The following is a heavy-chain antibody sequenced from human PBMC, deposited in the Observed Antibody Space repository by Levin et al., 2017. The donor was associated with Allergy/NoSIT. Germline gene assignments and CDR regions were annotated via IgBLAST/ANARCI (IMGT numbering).Heavy chain of an antibody. J-gene: IGHJ4*02. CDR3: AKDGTLAMAARRGRDY. V-gene: IGHV3-23*01. CDR2: ISGSGGST. Sequence: GASVKVSCAASGFTFSSYAMSWVRQAPGKGLEWVSAISGSGGSTYYADSVKGRFTFSRDKSTNTLYLQMNSLRAEDTAVYYCAKDGTLAMAARRGRDYWGQGTLVTVSS. D-gene: IGHD6-6*01. CDR1: GFTFSSYA.